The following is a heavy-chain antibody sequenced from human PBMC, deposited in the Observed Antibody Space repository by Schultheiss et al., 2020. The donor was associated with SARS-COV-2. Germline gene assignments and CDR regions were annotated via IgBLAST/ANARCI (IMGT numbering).Heavy chain of an antibody. D-gene: IGHD2-15*01. CDR2: IYSGGST. CDR1: GFTVSSNY. Sequence: GGSLRLSCAASGFTVSSNYMSWVRQAPGKGLEWVSVIYSGGSTYYADSVKGRFTISRDNSKNTLYLQMNSLRAEDTAVYYCAKGAICSGGSCYYYYGMDVWGQGTTVTVSS. CDR3: AKGAICSGGSCYYYYGMDV. J-gene: IGHJ6*02. V-gene: IGHV3-53*01.